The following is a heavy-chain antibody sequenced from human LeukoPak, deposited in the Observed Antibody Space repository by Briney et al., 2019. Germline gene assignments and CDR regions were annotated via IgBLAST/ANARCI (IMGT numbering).Heavy chain of an antibody. J-gene: IGHJ5*01. Sequence: SETLSLTCTVSDGAIGSYYWTWVRQPADKGFEWIGHVYSDGTTNYNPSLKSRLTMSIDKAKNKFSLKVNSVTAADTAVYYCARVVSGGTLDSWGQGTLVTVSS. CDR2: VYSDGTT. CDR3: ARVVSGGTLDS. V-gene: IGHV4-4*07. CDR1: DGAIGSYY. D-gene: IGHD5/OR15-5a*01.